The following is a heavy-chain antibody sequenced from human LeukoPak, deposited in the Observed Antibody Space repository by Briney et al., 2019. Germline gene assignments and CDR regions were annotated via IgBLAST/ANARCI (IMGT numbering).Heavy chain of an antibody. CDR1: GYSISSGYY. CDR2: IYHSGST. V-gene: IGHV4-38-2*02. CDR3: ARAPWRGIAAARHKFDP. D-gene: IGHD6-13*01. J-gene: IGHJ5*02. Sequence: SETLSLTCTVSGYSISSGYYWGWIRQPPGKGLEWIGSIYHSGSTYYNPSHKSRVTISVDTSKNQFSLKLSSVTAADTAVYYCARAPWRGIAAARHKFDPWGQGTLVTVSS.